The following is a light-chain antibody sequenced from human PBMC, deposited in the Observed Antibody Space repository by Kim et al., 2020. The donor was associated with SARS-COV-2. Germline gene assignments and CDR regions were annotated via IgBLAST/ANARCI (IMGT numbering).Light chain of an antibody. CDR3: QQYNTWPYT. CDR2: GAS. V-gene: IGKV3-15*01. CDR1: QSVSSN. J-gene: IGKJ2*01. Sequence: SVSPGERATLSCRASQSVSSNLAWYQQKPGQAPRLLFFGASTRATDIPARFSGSGSGTEFTLTISSLLSEDFAIYYCQQYNTWPYTFGQGTKLEI.